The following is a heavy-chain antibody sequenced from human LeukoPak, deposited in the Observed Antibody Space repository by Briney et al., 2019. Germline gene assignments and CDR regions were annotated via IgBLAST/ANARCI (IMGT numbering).Heavy chain of an antibody. D-gene: IGHD1-26*01. J-gene: IGHJ4*02. V-gene: IGHV3-7*03. CDR1: GFTFSYYW. Sequence: GGSLRLSCAASGFTFSYYWMTWVRQALGNGLEWVGSINQDGSQKFYLDSVKGRFTISRDNAKNSLYLQMNSLRAGDTAVYYCARDHLWSRDYWGQGTLVTVSS. CDR3: ARDHLWSRDY. CDR2: INQDGSQK.